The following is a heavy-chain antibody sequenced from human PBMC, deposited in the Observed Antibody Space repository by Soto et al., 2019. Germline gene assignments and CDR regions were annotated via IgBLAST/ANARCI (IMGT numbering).Heavy chain of an antibody. CDR3: GRGVPSET. CDR1: GLHFGDIL. V-gene: IGHV3-49*03. CDR2: IRSEKYGATT. J-gene: IGHJ5*02. Sequence: GGSLRPSGTTSGLHFGDILMSWSRQVPGKGLEWIALIRSEKYGATTERAPSVSGRFFASRDKSKSISNFQVSSLTVGDSATYFCGRGVPSETWGLGTLVTVSS.